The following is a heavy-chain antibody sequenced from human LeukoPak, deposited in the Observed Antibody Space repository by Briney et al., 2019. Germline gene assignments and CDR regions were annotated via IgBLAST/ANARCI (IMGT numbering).Heavy chain of an antibody. V-gene: IGHV1-18*04. Sequence: GASVKVSCKASGYTFTSYGISWVRQAPGQGLEWMGWISAYNGNTNYAQKLQGRVTMTTDTSTSTAYMELRSLRSDDTAVYYCARRITMVRGGRPSDYWGQGTLVTVSS. CDR2: ISAYNGNT. J-gene: IGHJ4*02. D-gene: IGHD3-10*01. CDR3: ARRITMVRGGRPSDY. CDR1: GYTFTSYG.